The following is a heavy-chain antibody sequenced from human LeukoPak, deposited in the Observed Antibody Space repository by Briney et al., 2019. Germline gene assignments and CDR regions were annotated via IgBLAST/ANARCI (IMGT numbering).Heavy chain of an antibody. CDR1: GYTFTSYY. CDR3: ARALYYDFWSGYYKEGNWFDP. V-gene: IGHV1-46*01. CDR2: INPSGGST. D-gene: IGHD3-3*01. Sequence: ASVKVSCKASGYTFTSYYMHWVRQAPGQGLEWMGIINPSGGSTSYAQKFQGRVTMTRDTSTSTVYMELSSLRSEDTAVYYCARALYYDFWSGYYKEGNWFDPWGQGTLVTVSS. J-gene: IGHJ5*02.